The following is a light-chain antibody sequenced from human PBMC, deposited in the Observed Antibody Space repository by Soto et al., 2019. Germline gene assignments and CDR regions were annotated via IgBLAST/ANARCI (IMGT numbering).Light chain of an antibody. CDR3: QQSYSTPLT. Sequence: DIQMTQSPSSLSASVGDRVTITCRASQRISSYLHWYQQKPGKAPKLLIYAASSLQSGVPPRLSGSGSGTDFTLTISSLQPEDFATYYCQQSYSTPLTFGGGTKVDIK. CDR2: AAS. V-gene: IGKV1-39*01. J-gene: IGKJ4*01. CDR1: QRISSY.